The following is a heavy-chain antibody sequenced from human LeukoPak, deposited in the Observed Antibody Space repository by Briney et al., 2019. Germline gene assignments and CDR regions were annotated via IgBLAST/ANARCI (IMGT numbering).Heavy chain of an antibody. CDR3: ARSHVQGDGLDY. Sequence: GESLKISCQGSGYSYSLYWISWVRQMPGKGLGWVGIIYSGDSRTRYSPSFQGQVTISADKSINTAYLQWGSLRASDTAIYYCARSHVQGDGLDYWGQGTPVTVSS. CDR2: IYSGDSRT. D-gene: IGHD3-10*02. CDR1: GYSYSLYW. J-gene: IGHJ4*02. V-gene: IGHV5-51*01.